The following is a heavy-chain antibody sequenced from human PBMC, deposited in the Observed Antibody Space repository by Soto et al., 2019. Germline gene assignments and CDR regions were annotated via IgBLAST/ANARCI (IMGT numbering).Heavy chain of an antibody. CDR1: GYTFTSYG. CDR2: ISAYNGNT. J-gene: IGHJ1*01. Sequence: ASVKVSCKASGYTFTSYGISWVRQAPGQGLEWMGWISAYNGNTNYAQKLQGRVTMTTDTSTSTAYMELRSLRSDDTAVYYCARSYCSGGSCYSVYFQHWGQGTLVTVSS. V-gene: IGHV1-18*01. CDR3: ARSYCSGGSCYSVYFQH. D-gene: IGHD2-15*01.